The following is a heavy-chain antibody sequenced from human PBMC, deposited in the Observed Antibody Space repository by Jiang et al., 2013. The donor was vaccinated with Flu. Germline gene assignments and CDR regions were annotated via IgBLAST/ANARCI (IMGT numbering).Heavy chain of an antibody. V-gene: IGHV4-61*02. CDR3: ARDVGYYYDSSGYYYLDY. D-gene: IGHD3-22*01. J-gene: IGHJ4*02. CDR1: GGSISSGSYY. Sequence: KPSQTLSLTCTVSGGSISSGSYYWSWIRQPAGKGLEWIGRIYTSGSTNYNPSLKSRVTISVDTSKNQFSLKLSSVTAADTAVYYCARDVGYYYDSSGYYYLDYWGQGTLVTVSS. CDR2: IYTSGST.